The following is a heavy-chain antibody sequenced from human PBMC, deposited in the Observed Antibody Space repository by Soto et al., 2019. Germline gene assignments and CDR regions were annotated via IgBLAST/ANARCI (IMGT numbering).Heavy chain of an antibody. D-gene: IGHD3-10*01. CDR1: GGTFSSYA. V-gene: IGHV1-69*01. CDR3: ARSSGGAYYYYYGMDV. J-gene: IGHJ6*02. CDR2: IIPICCTA. Sequence: QVQLVQSGAEVKKPGSSVKVSCKASGGTFSSYAISWVRQAPGQGLEWMGGIIPICCTANYAQKFQGRVTITADESKSTAYMELSSLRSEDTAVYYCARSSGGAYYYYYGMDVWGPGTTVTVSS.